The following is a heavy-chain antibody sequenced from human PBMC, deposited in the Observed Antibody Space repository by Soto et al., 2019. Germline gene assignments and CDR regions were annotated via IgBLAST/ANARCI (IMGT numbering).Heavy chain of an antibody. CDR3: ARGEPREAAGPTHFDY. J-gene: IGHJ4*02. CDR2: ISSSSSTI. Sequence: EVQLVESGGGLVQPGGSLRLSCAASGFTFSIYSMNWVRQAPGKGLEWVSYISSSSSTIYYADSVKGRFTISRDNAKNSLYLQMNSLRDEDTAVYYCARGEPREAAGPTHFDYWGQGTLVTVSS. D-gene: IGHD6-13*01. CDR1: GFTFSIYS. V-gene: IGHV3-48*02.